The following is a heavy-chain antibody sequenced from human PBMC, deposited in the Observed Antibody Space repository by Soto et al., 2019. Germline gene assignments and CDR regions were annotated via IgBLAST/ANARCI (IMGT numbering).Heavy chain of an antibody. CDR1: GFTFSGYS. J-gene: IGHJ4*02. CDR2: ISSSSSYI. Sequence: GSLRLSCAASGFTFSGYSMNWVRQAPGKGLEWVSSISSSSSYIYYADSVKGRFTISRDNAKNSLYLQMNSLRAEDTAVYYCARETLRYFDWLDSRTAYFDYWGQGTLVTVSS. CDR3: ARETLRYFDWLDSRTAYFDY. D-gene: IGHD3-9*01. V-gene: IGHV3-21*01.